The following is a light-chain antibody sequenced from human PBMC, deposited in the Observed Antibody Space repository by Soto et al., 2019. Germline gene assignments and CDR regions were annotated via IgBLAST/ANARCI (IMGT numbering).Light chain of an antibody. Sequence: EIVLTQSPGTLSLSPGERATLSCRASQSVSSSYLVWHQQKPGQAPRLLIYAASRRATGIPERFSGSGSGTEFTLTISRLETEDFAVYYCQQYGSSGTFGQGTKVDI. CDR1: QSVSSSY. CDR2: AAS. V-gene: IGKV3-20*01. J-gene: IGKJ1*01. CDR3: QQYGSSGT.